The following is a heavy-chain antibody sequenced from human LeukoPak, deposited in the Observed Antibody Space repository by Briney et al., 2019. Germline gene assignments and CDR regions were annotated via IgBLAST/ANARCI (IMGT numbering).Heavy chain of an antibody. V-gene: IGHV3-23*01. CDR1: GFTFSSYA. J-gene: IGHJ6*03. CDR2: ISGSGGST. Sequence: GGSLRLSCAASGFTFSSYAMSWVRQAPGKGLQWVSAISGSGGSTYYAGSVKGRFTISRDNSKNTLYLQMNSLRAEDTAVYYCAKSSSGWFEYYYYMDVWGKGTTVTVSS. D-gene: IGHD6-19*01. CDR3: AKSSSGWFEYYYYMDV.